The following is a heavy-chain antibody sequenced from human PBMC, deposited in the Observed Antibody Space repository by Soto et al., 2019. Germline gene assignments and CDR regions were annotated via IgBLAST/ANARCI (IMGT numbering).Heavy chain of an antibody. V-gene: IGHV3-9*01. J-gene: IGHJ4*02. Sequence: EVQLVESGGGFVQPGRSLRLSCVVSGFTFEDYAMHWVRQGPGKGLEWVSGISWNSGSFDYADSVKGRFTISRDNTKKSLYLQMNNLRADDTALYYCAKDIDHRRYFDWAPDYWGQGTLVTVSS. CDR1: GFTFEDYA. CDR3: AKDIDHRRYFDWAPDY. CDR2: ISWNSGSF. D-gene: IGHD3-9*01.